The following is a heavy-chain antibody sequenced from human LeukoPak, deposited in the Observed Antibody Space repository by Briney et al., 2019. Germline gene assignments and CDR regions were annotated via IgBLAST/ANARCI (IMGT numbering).Heavy chain of an antibody. CDR3: TRDHMLRSAAGTLDY. J-gene: IGHJ4*02. D-gene: IGHD6-13*01. CDR2: ISAYNGNT. V-gene: IGHV1-18*01. Sequence: VSVKVSCKASGYTFTRYGITWVRQAPGQGLEWMTWISAYNGNTNYAEKFQGGVTMTTDASTSTAYMELRGLRSDDTAVYYCTRDHMLRSAAGTLDYWGQGTLVTVST. CDR1: GYTFTRYG.